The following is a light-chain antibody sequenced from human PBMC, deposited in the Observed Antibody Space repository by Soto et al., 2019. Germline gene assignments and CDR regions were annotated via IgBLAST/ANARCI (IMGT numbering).Light chain of an antibody. CDR3: SSYSSSGTLWV. CDR1: SSDIGTYNY. J-gene: IGLJ3*02. V-gene: IGLV2-14*01. CDR2: EIN. Sequence: QSALTQPASVSGSPGQSITISCTGTSSDIGTYNYVSWYQQHPGKAPKLMIYEINNRPSGVSNRFSGSKSGNTASLTISGLQAEDEANYYCSSYSSSGTLWVFGGGTKVTVL.